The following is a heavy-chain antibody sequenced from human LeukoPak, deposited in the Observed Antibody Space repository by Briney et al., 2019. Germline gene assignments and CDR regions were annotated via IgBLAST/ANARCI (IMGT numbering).Heavy chain of an antibody. D-gene: IGHD4-17*01. CDR3: ARLAPVAHSGDYLGYFDY. Sequence: PSETLSLTCTVSGGSMTNYYWTWVRQYPGKGLEWFGYVYYTGSVNYNPSLKSRVTILVESSKTHFSLNLSSVTAADTAVYYCARLAPVAHSGDYLGYFDYWGQGVLVTVSS. CDR1: GGSMTNYY. J-gene: IGHJ4*02. V-gene: IGHV4-59*08. CDR2: VYYTGSV.